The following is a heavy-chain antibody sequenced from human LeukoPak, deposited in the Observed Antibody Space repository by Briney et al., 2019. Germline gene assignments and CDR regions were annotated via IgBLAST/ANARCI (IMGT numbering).Heavy chain of an antibody. Sequence: SETLSLTCTVSGDSINSINKYYWSWIRQSPGKGLEWIGYISYSGSTNYNPSLKSRVTISVDTSKNQFSLKLSSVTAADTAVYYCARTIEVVSLGWYSFDYWGQGTLDTVSS. J-gene: IGHJ4*02. V-gene: IGHV4-61*05. CDR3: ARTIEVVSLGWYSFDY. CDR2: ISYSGST. D-gene: IGHD2-2*01. CDR1: GDSINSINKYY.